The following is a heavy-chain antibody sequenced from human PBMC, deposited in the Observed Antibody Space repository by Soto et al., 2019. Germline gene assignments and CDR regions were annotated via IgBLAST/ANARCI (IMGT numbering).Heavy chain of an antibody. CDR3: AQDLGSSWSHYNGFAP. D-gene: IGHD6-13*01. CDR1: GFTFSGYA. J-gene: IGHJ5*02. Sequence: EVQLLESGGGLVQPGGSLRLSCAASGFTFSGYAMSWVRQAPGKGLEWVSAIGSGSPFYADSVKGRFTISRDNANSMLYLKLNSLRADDTAVYFCAQDLGSSWSHYNGFAPGGQGTLVTVS. V-gene: IGHV3-23*01. CDR2: IGSGSP.